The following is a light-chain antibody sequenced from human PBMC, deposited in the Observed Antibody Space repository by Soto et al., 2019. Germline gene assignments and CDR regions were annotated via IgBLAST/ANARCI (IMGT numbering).Light chain of an antibody. Sequence: DIQMTQSPSTMSASVGDRVTITCRASQGISSDLAWYQQKPGKAPNLLIYDASTLQSGVPSRFSGSGSGTEFTLTISSLQAEDFATYYCQHLHNYPPTFGGGTKVDIK. CDR1: QGISSD. V-gene: IGKV1-9*01. J-gene: IGKJ4*01. CDR3: QHLHNYPPT. CDR2: DAS.